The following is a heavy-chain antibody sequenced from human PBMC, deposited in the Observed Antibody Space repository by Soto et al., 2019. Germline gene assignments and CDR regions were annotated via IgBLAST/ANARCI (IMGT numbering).Heavy chain of an antibody. CDR2: ISSSSSNI. V-gene: IGHV3-21*03. Sequence: PGGPLRLSCAASEFTFISYSMHWVRQAPGKGLEWVSSISSSSSNIYYADSVKGRFTISRDNAKNSLYLQMNSLRAEDTAVYYCARGAPFDYWGQGTLVTVS. J-gene: IGHJ4*02. CDR3: ARGAPFDY. CDR1: EFTFISYS.